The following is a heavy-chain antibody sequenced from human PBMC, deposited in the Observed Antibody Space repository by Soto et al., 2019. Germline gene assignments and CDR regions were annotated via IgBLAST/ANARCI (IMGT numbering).Heavy chain of an antibody. D-gene: IGHD3-16*01. Sequence: PGESLKISCKGSGYSFTSHWISWVRQMPGKGLEWMGRIDPSDSYTNYSPSFQGHVTISADKSINTAYLQWSSLMASDTAMYYCASGGITGTGTSHHDVFDIWGQGTVVTVSS. CDR2: IDPSDSYT. J-gene: IGHJ3*02. V-gene: IGHV5-10-1*01. CDR1: GYSFTSHW. CDR3: ASGGITGTGTSHHDVFDI.